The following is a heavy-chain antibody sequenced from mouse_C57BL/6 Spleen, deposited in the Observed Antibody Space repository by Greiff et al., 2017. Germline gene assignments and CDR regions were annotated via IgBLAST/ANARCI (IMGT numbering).Heavy chain of an antibody. CDR3: ARSHYYGSSKGFFAY. CDR1: GYTFTSYW. V-gene: IGHV1-50*01. Sequence: QVQLQQPGAELVKPGASVKLSCKASGYTFTSYWMQWVKQRPGQGLEWIGESDPSDSYTNYNQKFKGKATLTVDTSSSTAYMQLSSLTSEDSAVYYCARSHYYGSSKGFFAYWGQGTLVTVSA. D-gene: IGHD1-1*01. CDR2: SDPSDSYT. J-gene: IGHJ3*01.